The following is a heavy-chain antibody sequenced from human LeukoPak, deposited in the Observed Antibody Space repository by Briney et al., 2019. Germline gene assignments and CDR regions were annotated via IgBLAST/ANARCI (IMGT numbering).Heavy chain of an antibody. CDR1: GGSISNYY. CDR2: IYYTGSA. V-gene: IGHV4-59*01. J-gene: IGHJ4*02. CDR3: ARWGSIAVARFDY. Sequence: SETLSLTCTVSGGSISNYYWSWIRQPPGKGLEWIGYIYYTGSANYNPSLTSRVNISVDTSKNQFSLNLTSVTAADTAVYYCARWGSIAVARFDYWGQGTLVTVSS. D-gene: IGHD6-6*01.